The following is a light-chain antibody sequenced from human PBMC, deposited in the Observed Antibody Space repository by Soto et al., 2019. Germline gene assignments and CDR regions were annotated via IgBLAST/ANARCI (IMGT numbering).Light chain of an antibody. CDR1: QDISNY. CDR3: QQRHSYPLT. Sequence: DIQMTQSPSSLSASVGDRVTITCQASQDISNYLNWYQQKPGKAPKLLIYDASNLDTGVPSRFSGSGSGTEFTLTISSLQPEAIETYYCQQRHSYPLTFGGGTKVDIK. CDR2: DAS. J-gene: IGKJ4*01. V-gene: IGKV1-33*01.